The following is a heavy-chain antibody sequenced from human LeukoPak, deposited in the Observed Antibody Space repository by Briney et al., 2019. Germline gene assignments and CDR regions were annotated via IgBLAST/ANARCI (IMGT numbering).Heavy chain of an antibody. J-gene: IGHJ4*02. V-gene: IGHV3-21*04. CDR2: ISSSSSYI. CDR1: GFTFSSYS. CDR3: TRKAYCSSTSCYPDFDY. D-gene: IGHD2-2*01. Sequence: SGGSLRLSCAASGFTFSSYSMNWVRQPPGKGLEWVSSISSSSSYIYYADSVKGRFTISRDNAKNSLYLQMNSLRAEDTAVYYCTRKAYCSSTSCYPDFDYWGQGTLVTVSS.